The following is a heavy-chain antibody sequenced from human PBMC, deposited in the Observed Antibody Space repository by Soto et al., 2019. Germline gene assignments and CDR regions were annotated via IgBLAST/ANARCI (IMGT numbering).Heavy chain of an antibody. V-gene: IGHV3-11*01. D-gene: IGHD6-13*01. CDR2: ISSSGSTI. J-gene: IGHJ5*02. CDR3: ARELTSYSSSGNWFDP. Sequence: GGSLRLSCAASGFTFSDYYISWIRQAPGKGLEWVSYISSSGSTIYYADSVKGRFTISRDNAKNSLYLQMNSLRAEDTAVYYCARELTSYSSSGNWFDPWGQGTLVTVS. CDR1: GFTFSDYY.